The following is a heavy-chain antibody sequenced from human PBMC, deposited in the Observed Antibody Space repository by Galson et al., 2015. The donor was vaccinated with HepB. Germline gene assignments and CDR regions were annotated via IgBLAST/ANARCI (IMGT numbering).Heavy chain of an antibody. D-gene: IGHD2-15*01. J-gene: IGHJ4*03. Sequence: SLRLSCAASGFTFSSYGMHWVRQAPGKGLERVAVIWYDGSNKYYADSVKGRFTISRDNSKNTLYLQMNSLRAEDTAVYYCARGTATFFDYWGQGTMVTVSS. CDR3: ARGTATFFDY. CDR1: GFTFSSYG. CDR2: IWYDGSNK. V-gene: IGHV3-33*01.